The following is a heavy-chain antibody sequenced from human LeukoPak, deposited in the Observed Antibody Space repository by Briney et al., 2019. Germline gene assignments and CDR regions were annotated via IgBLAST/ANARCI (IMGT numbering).Heavy chain of an antibody. Sequence: SVKVSCTASGGTFSSYAISWVRQAPGQGLEWMGGIIPIFGTANYAQKFQGRVTITADESTSTAYMELSSLRSEDTAVYYCARTTCGGDCYSGWFDPWGQGTLVTVSS. CDR2: IIPIFGTA. CDR1: GGTFSSYA. CDR3: ARTTCGGDCYSGWFDP. J-gene: IGHJ5*02. D-gene: IGHD2-21*02. V-gene: IGHV1-69*01.